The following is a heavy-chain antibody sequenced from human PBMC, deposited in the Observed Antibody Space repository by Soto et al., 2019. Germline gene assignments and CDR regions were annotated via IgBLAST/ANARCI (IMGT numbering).Heavy chain of an antibody. D-gene: IGHD6-19*01. CDR2: ISSESTKI. Sequence: EVQLVESGGGLVKPGGSLRLSCAASGFTFSNYSMTWVRQAPGKGLEWVSAISSESTKISYAASVKGRFTIARDNAHSSVFLLMRSLRAEDTAVYYCAKVWDQWLLEIDYWGQGSLVTVAS. V-gene: IGHV3-21*01. J-gene: IGHJ4*02. CDR3: AKVWDQWLLEIDY. CDR1: GFTFSNYS.